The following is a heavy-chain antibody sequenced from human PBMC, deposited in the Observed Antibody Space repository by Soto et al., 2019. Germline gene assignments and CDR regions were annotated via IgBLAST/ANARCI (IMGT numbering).Heavy chain of an antibody. D-gene: IGHD1-1*01. CDR3: ARGRYGDY. CDR2: ISAHNVNT. CDR1: VYTFTSYG. Sequence: QVHLVQSGAEVKKPGASVKVSCKASVYTFTSYGITWVRQAPGQGLEWMGWISAHNVNTDYAQKLQGRDIVTRDTYTSTAYMELRSLRSADTAVYYCARGRYGDYWGQGALVTVSS. J-gene: IGHJ4*02. V-gene: IGHV1-18*01.